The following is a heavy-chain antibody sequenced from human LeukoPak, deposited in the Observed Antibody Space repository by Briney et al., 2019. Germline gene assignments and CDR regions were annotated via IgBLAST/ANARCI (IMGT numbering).Heavy chain of an antibody. CDR2: IIPILGTA. CDR3: ASNYYDSSGYYPHFDY. D-gene: IGHD3-22*01. Sequence: ASVKVSCKASRGTFSSYAISWVRQAPGQGLEWMGGIIPILGTANYAQKFQGRVTITTDESTSTAYMELSSLRSEDTAVYYCASNYYDSSGYYPHFDYWGQGTLVTVSS. V-gene: IGHV1-69*05. J-gene: IGHJ4*02. CDR1: RGTFSSYA.